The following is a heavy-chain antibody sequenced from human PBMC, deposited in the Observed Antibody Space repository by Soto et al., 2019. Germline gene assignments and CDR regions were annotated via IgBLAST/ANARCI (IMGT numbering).Heavy chain of an antibody. CDR3: ARYNSYAIDD. CDR2: IHYSGTT. D-gene: IGHD2-2*01. CDR1: GTSISSYY. J-gene: IGHJ4*02. Sequence: SETLSLTCTVSGTSISSYYWSWIRQPPGKGLEWIANIHYSGTTNYNPSLASRVTLSVDTSKNQFSLKMTSVTAADRAMYFCARYNSYAIDDWGRGTLVTVSS. V-gene: IGHV4-59*01.